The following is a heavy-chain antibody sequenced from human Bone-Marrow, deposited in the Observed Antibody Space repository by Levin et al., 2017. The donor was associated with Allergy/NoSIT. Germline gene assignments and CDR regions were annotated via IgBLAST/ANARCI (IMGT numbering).Heavy chain of an antibody. CDR2: VYHRGGP. J-gene: IGHJ4*02. CDR3: ARQEYFYDASGYTLDY. Sequence: SQTLSLTCSVTGYSISTAHYWGWIRQPPGKGLEWIGSVYHRGGPNYNPSLRSRATISVDTSKNQFSLKLTSLTAADTAVYYCARQEYFYDASGYTLDYWGQGALVTVSS. D-gene: IGHD3-22*01. CDR1: GYSISTAHY. V-gene: IGHV4-38-2*02.